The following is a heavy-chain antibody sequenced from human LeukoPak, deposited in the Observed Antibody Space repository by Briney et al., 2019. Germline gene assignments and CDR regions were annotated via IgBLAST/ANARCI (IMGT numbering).Heavy chain of an antibody. CDR3: AKDQVGGTVGAPGDY. D-gene: IGHD1-26*01. CDR1: GFTFSSYA. CDR2: ISGSGGST. Sequence: GGSLRLSCAASGFTFSSYAMSWVRQAQGKGLEWVSAISGSGGSTYYADSVKGRFTISRDNSKNTLYLQMNSLRAEDTAVYYCAKDQVGGTVGAPGDYWGQGTLVTVSS. V-gene: IGHV3-23*01. J-gene: IGHJ4*02.